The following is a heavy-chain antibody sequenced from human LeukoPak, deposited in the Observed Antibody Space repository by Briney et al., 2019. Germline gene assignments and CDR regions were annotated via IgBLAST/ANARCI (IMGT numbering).Heavy chain of an antibody. D-gene: IGHD4-23*01. CDR3: ATLAGGDEAFDI. CDR2: IYTSGST. V-gene: IGHV4-4*07. J-gene: IGHJ3*02. Sequence: SETLSLTCTVSGGSISSYYWSWIRQPAGKGLEWIGRIYTSGSTNYNPSLKSRVTISVLTSKNRFSLKLSSVTAADTAVYYCATLAGGDEAFDIWGQGTMVTVSS. CDR1: GGSISSYY.